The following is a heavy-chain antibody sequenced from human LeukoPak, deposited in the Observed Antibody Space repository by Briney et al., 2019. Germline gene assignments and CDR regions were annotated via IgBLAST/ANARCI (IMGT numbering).Heavy chain of an antibody. V-gene: IGHV3-48*03. D-gene: IGHD3-16*01. CDR1: GFTFSSYE. CDR3: SRASSTFGGIFPEFDY. J-gene: IGHJ4*02. Sequence: GGSLRLSCAASGFTFSSYEMNWVRQAPGKGLEWVSYISSSGSTIYYADSVKGRFTISRDNAKNSLYLQMNSLRAEDTAVYYCSRASSTFGGIFPEFDYWGQGTLV. CDR2: ISSSGSTI.